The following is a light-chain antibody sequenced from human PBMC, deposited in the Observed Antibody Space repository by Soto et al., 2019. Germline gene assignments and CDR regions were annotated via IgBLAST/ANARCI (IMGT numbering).Light chain of an antibody. CDR1: QSISSW. CDR2: KAS. CDR3: QHFNSYPWT. V-gene: IGKV1-5*03. J-gene: IGKJ1*01. Sequence: DIQMTQFPSTLSASVGDRVTITCRASQSISSWSAWYQQKPGKAPKLLINKASSLESGVPSRFSGSGSGTEFTLTISSLQPDDFATYYCQHFNSYPWTFGQGTKVDIK.